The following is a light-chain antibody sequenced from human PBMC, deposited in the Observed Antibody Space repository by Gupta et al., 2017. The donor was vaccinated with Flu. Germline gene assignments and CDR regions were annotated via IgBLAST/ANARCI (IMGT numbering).Light chain of an antibody. Sequence: PSIMSATVGDKVTISCKASQGVGRWLAWYQQTPGGPANLLIHQASSLVPGISPRFSGSGYGTEFTLTISSLQPDDFANYHCLQHDIFPRTFGQGTKVEIK. J-gene: IGKJ1*01. V-gene: IGKV1-5*03. CDR2: QAS. CDR1: QGVGRW. CDR3: LQHDIFPRT.